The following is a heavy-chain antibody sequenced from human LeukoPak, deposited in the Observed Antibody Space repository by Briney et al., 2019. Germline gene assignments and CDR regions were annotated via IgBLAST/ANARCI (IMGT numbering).Heavy chain of an antibody. CDR2: INPNSGGT. CDR1: GYTFTGYY. J-gene: IGHJ6*02. CDR3: ARTGSAGTRYYYYYGMDV. Sequence: ASVKVSCKASGYTFTGYYMHWVRQAPGRGLEWMGWINPNSGGTNYAQKFQGRVTMTRDTSISTAYMELSRLRSDDTAVYYCARTGSAGTRYYYYYGMDVWGQGTTVTVSS. V-gene: IGHV1-2*02. D-gene: IGHD7-27*01.